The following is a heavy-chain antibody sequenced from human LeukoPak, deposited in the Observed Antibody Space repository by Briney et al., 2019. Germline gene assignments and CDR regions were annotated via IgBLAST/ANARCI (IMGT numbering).Heavy chain of an antibody. D-gene: IGHD4-17*01. Sequence: GGSLRLSCAASGFTFSSYGMHWVRQAPAKGLEWVAILSYDGSNKYYADSVKGRFTISRDNSKNTLYLQMNSLRAEDTAVYYCAKSTTVTQRGYFDYWGQGTLVTVSS. CDR3: AKSTTVTQRGYFDY. V-gene: IGHV3-30*18. CDR2: LSYDGSNK. CDR1: GFTFSSYG. J-gene: IGHJ4*02.